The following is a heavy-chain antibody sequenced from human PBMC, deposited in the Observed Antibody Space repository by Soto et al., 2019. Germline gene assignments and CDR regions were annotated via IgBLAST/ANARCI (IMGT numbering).Heavy chain of an antibody. Sequence: GASVKVSCKASGYTFTSYAMHWVRQAPGQRLEWMGWINAGNGNTKYSQKFQGRVTITRDTSASTAYMELSSLRSEDTAVYYCARAPEGPYSSSWTGYWFDPWGQGTLVTVPQ. CDR1: GYTFTSYA. V-gene: IGHV1-3*01. CDR2: INAGNGNT. CDR3: ARAPEGPYSSSWTGYWFDP. D-gene: IGHD6-13*01. J-gene: IGHJ5*02.